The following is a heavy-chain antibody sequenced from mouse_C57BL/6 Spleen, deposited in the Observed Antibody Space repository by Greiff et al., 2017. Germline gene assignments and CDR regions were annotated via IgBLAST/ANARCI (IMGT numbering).Heavy chain of an antibody. CDR1: GYTFTSYG. Sequence: EVKVVESGAELVRPGSSVKMSCKTSGYTFTSYGINWVKQRPGQGLEWIGYIYIGNGYTEYNEKFKGKATLTSDTSSSTAYMQLSSLTSEDSAIYFCARRRIYDGYHYFDYWGQGTTLTVSS. CDR3: ARRRIYDGYHYFDY. V-gene: IGHV1-58*01. D-gene: IGHD2-3*01. CDR2: IYIGNGYT. J-gene: IGHJ2*01.